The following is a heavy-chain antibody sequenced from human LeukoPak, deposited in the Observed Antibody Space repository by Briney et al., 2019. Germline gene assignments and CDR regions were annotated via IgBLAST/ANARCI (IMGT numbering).Heavy chain of an antibody. CDR2: FKTNSGQV. CDR1: GFTFSDYA. CDR3: ATFLAVIAARDSLYFQH. D-gene: IGHD6-6*01. J-gene: IGHJ1*01. Sequence: GGSLRLSCVASGFTFSDYAMNWVRQAPGKGLEWVSTFKTNSGQVYYAESVRGRFTISRDNSKNTLHLQMNSLRAEDTAVYYCATFLAVIAARDSLYFQHWGQGTLVSVSS. V-gene: IGHV3-23*01.